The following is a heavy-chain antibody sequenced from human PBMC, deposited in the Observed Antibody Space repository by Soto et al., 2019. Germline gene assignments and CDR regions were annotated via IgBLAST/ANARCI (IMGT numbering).Heavy chain of an antibody. Sequence: SETLSLTCTVSGASIRSTDYYWSWIRQAPGKGLEWIGYVYYTGSTYYNPSLMSRLTISVDTSKNQFSLKLTSVTAAETAVYYCVRTAREGAVAPHWFDRWGQGIQVTVSS. J-gene: IGHJ5*02. CDR2: VYYTGST. V-gene: IGHV4-30-4*01. CDR1: GASIRSTDYY. CDR3: VRTAREGAVAPHWFDR. D-gene: IGHD2-21*02.